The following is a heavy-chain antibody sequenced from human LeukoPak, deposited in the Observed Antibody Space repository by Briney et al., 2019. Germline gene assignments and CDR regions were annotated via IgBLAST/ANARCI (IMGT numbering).Heavy chain of an antibody. CDR1: GYSFTSYW. V-gene: IGHV5-51*01. CDR3: ASTVAGNYYYMDV. D-gene: IGHD6-19*01. J-gene: IGHJ6*03. CDR2: IYPGDSET. Sequence: GESLQISCKGSGYSFTSYWIVWVRQMPGKGLEWRGMIYPGDSETTYSPSFEGQVSISVDKSTSTAYLQWISLKASDTAMYYCASTVAGNYYYMDVWGKGTTVTVSS.